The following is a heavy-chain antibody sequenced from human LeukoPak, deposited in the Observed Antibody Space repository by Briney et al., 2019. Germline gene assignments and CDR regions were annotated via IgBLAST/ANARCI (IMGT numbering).Heavy chain of an antibody. Sequence: GGSLRLSCAVSGFTFSNFEMNWVRQAPGKGLEWVSYISSSGSTIYYADSVKGRFSISRDNAKNLMYLQMNSLRAEDTAIYYCVLEGRDWGQGPLVTVSS. CDR2: ISSSGSTI. CDR1: GFTFSNFE. V-gene: IGHV3-48*03. J-gene: IGHJ4*02. CDR3: VLEGRD.